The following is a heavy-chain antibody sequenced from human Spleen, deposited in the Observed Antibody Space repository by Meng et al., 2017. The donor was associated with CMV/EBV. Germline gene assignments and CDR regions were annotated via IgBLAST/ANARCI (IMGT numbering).Heavy chain of an antibody. CDR1: GFTFSSYA. Sequence: GGSLRLSCAASGFTFSSYAMNWVRQAPGKGLEWVSAISSSGGATFYADSVKGRFTISRDNSKSTLYLQMNSLRAADTALYYCHTTGLSDTSGNDHWGQGTLVTVSS. CDR2: ISSSGGAT. CDR3: HTTGLSDTSGNDH. V-gene: IGHV3-23*01. D-gene: IGHD1-26*01. J-gene: IGHJ4*02.